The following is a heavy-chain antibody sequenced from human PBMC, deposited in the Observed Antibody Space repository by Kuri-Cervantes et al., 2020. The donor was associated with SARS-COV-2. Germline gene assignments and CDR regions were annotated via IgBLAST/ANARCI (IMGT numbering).Heavy chain of an antibody. CDR3: ATSGTSTDHYFDY. J-gene: IGHJ4*02. V-gene: IGHV1-3*01. CDR2: INAGNGNT. D-gene: IGHD1-14*01. CDR1: GYTFTSYA. Sequence: ASVKVSCKASGYTFTSYAMHWVRQAPGQRLEWMGWINAGNGNTKYSQNFQGWVTMTRDTSISTAYMELSRLRSDDTAVYYCATSGTSTDHYFDYWGQGTLVTVSS.